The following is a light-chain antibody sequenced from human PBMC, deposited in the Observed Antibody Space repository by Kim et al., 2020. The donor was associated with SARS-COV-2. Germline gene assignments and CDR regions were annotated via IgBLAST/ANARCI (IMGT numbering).Light chain of an antibody. J-gene: IGLJ2*01. CDR2: EDN. CDR1: SAGLACSN. Sequence: KKVTNVCTRISAGLACSNVQWYQQRPGSAPTSVIYEDNQRPSGVPDRFSGSIDSSSNSASLTISGLKPEDEADYYCQSYDSSTHVVFGGGTQLTVL. CDR3: QSYDSSTHVV. V-gene: IGLV6-57*03.